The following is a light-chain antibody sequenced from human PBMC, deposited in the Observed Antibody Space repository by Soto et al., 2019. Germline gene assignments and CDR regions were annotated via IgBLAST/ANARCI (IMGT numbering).Light chain of an antibody. CDR3: QQRSSWPSIT. J-gene: IGKJ5*01. V-gene: IGKV3-11*01. Sequence: EIVLTQSPATLSLSPGERATLPCRASQSVSSYLAWYQQKPGQAPRLLIYDASNRATGIPARFSGSGSGTDFTLTIGNLEPEDFAVYYCQQRSSWPSITFGQGTRLEIK. CDR2: DAS. CDR1: QSVSSY.